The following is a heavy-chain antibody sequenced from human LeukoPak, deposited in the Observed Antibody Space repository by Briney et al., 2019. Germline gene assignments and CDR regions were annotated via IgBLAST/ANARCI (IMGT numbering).Heavy chain of an antibody. J-gene: IGHJ4*02. CDR2: IKQDGSEK. CDR1: GFSFSSYR. Sequence: PGGSLRLSCAASGFSFSSYRMTWVRQAPGKGLEWVANIKQDGSEKYYVDSVMGRFTISRDNAKNSLYLQMNSLRAEDTAVYYCARMSTSSWYVCDYWGQGTLVTVSS. D-gene: IGHD6-13*01. CDR3: ARMSTSSWYVCDY. V-gene: IGHV3-7*01.